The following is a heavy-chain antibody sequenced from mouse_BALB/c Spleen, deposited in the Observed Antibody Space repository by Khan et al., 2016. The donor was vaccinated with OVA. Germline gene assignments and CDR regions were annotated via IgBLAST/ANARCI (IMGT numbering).Heavy chain of an antibody. D-gene: IGHD2-14*01. CDR2: IWGGGGT. CDR3: ARAYYRYDGYYAMDY. V-gene: IGHV2-6-4*01. Sequence: VQVVESGPGLVAPSQSLSITCTVSGFSLSRYNIHWVRQPPGKGLEWLGMIWGGGGTDYNSTLKSRLSISKDNSKSQAFLKMNSLQTADTAMYYCARAYYRYDGYYAMDYWGQGTSVTVSS. CDR1: GFSLSRYN. J-gene: IGHJ4*01.